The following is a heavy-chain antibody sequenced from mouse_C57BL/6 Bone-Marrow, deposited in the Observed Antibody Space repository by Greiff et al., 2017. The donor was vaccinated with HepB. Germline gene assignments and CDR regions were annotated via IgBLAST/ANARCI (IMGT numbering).Heavy chain of an antibody. J-gene: IGHJ1*03. D-gene: IGHD2-4*01. Sequence: EVKVEESGGGLVQPGGSMKLSCAASGFTFSDAWMDWVRQSPEKGLEWVAEIRNKANNHATYYAESVKGRFTISRDDSKSSVYLQMNSVRAEDTGIYYCTRAGVLRRGWYFDVWGTGTTVTVSS. CDR1: GFTFSDAW. CDR2: IRNKANNHAT. V-gene: IGHV6-6*01. CDR3: TRAGVLRRGWYFDV.